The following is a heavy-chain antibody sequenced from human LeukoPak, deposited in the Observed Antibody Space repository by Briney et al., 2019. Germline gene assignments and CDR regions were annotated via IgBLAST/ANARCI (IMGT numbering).Heavy chain of an antibody. V-gene: IGHV1-69*13. CDR3: ARDFGLAEAGRGGWNFAY. CDR1: GGTFSSYA. J-gene: IGHJ4*02. CDR2: IIPIFGTA. D-gene: IGHD6-13*01. Sequence: SVKVSCKASGGTFSSYAISWVRQAPGQGLEWLGGIIPIFGTAIYAQNFQGRVTITADASTRTAYMELSSLRSEDTAVYYCARDFGLAEAGRGGWNFAYWGQGTLVTVSS.